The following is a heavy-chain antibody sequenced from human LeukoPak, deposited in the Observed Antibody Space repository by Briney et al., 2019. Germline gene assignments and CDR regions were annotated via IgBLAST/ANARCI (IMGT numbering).Heavy chain of an antibody. J-gene: IGHJ5*02. Sequence: SETLSLTCSVYGGTFSGYYWNWIRQPPGKGLEWIGEINHSGSTNYNPSLKSRVTISVDTSKNQFSLKLSSVTAADTAVYYCARTGPPHQLDNNRLYPWGQGTLVTVSS. D-gene: IGHD6-13*01. CDR3: ARTGPPHQLDNNRLYP. CDR2: INHSGST. V-gene: IGHV4-34*01. CDR1: GGTFSGYY.